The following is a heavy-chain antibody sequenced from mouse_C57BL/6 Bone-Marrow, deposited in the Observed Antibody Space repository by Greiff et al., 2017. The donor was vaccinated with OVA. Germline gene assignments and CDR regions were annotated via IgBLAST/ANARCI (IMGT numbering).Heavy chain of an antibody. D-gene: IGHD1-1*01. CDR2: IYWDDDK. V-gene: IGHV8-12*01. J-gene: IGHJ4*01. Sequence: QVTLKESGPGILQSSQTLSLTCSFSGFSLSTSGMGVSWIRQPSGKGLEWLAHIYWDDDKRYNPSLKSRLTISKDTSRNQVFLKITSVDTADTATYYCARRGGSSPYYYAMDYWGQGTSVTVSS. CDR1: GFSLSTSGMG. CDR3: ARRGGSSPYYYAMDY.